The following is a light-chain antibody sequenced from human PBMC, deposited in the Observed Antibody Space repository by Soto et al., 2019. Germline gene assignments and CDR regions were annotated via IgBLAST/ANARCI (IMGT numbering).Light chain of an antibody. CDR1: SNDVGSYNL. J-gene: IGLJ2*01. CDR3: CSYTTSTTVV. CDR2: EVS. Sequence: QSALTQPASVSGSPGQSITISCTGTSNDVGSYNLVSWYQQHPGKAPKLIIYEVSKRPSGVSNRFSASKSGNTASLTISGLQAEDEADYYCCSYTTSTTVVFGGGTKLTVL. V-gene: IGLV2-23*02.